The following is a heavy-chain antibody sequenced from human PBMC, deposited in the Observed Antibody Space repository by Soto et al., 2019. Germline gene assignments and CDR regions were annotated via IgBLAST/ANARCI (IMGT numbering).Heavy chain of an antibody. Sequence: SETLSLTCTVSGVSISSGDYYWSWIRQPPGKGLEWIGYIYYRGNAYYNPSLRSRVSMSVDTSRNQFSLRLSSVTAADTAVYYCARVPSTYYYDTISHWYNWFDPWGQGTLVTVPQ. CDR2: IYYRGNA. CDR3: ARVPSTYYYDTISHWYNWFDP. CDR1: GVSISSGDYY. J-gene: IGHJ5*02. D-gene: IGHD3-22*01. V-gene: IGHV4-30-4*01.